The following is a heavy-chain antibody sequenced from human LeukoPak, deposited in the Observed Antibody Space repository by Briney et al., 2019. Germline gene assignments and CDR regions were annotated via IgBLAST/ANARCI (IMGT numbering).Heavy chain of an antibody. D-gene: IGHD5-24*01. CDR1: TYTFTSYA. CDR3: ARDRYGDGFAHFDY. CDR2: IPPSVAP. J-gene: IGHJ4*02. V-gene: IGHV1-2*02. Sequence: ASVKASCKLSTYTFTSYAMHWVRHPPGQWLEWMGSIPPSVAPNNPQKFQGRVAITRDTSITTAYMDLSRLTSDDTAVYYCARDRYGDGFAHFDYWGQGALVTVSS.